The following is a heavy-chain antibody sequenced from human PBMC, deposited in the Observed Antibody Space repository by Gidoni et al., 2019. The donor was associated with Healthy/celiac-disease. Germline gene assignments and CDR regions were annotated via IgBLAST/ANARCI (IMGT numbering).Heavy chain of an antibody. CDR1: GFTLGDYA. CDR3: TSGGDDYGDYVVLRSQNY. D-gene: IGHD4-17*01. CDR2: IRSKAYGGTT. Sequence: EVQLVESGGGLVQPGRARRLSCTASGFTLGDYAMSWVRQAPGKGLEWVGFIRSKAYGGTTEYAASVKGRFTISRDDSKSIAYLQMNSLKTEDTAVYYCTSGGDDYGDYVVLRSQNYWGQGTLVTVSS. J-gene: IGHJ4*02. V-gene: IGHV3-49*04.